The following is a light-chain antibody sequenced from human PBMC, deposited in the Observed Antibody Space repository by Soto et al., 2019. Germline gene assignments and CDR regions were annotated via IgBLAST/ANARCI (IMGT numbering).Light chain of an antibody. CDR1: QGIRND. CDR3: LQDYNYFG. CDR2: AAS. J-gene: IGKJ5*01. V-gene: IGKV1-6*01. Sequence: AIQLTQAPSSLSASVGDRVTSTCRASQGIRNDLGWYQQKPGKAPKLLIYAASSLQSGVPSRFSGSGSGTDFTLTISNLQPEDFATYYCLQDYNYFGFGQGTRLEIK.